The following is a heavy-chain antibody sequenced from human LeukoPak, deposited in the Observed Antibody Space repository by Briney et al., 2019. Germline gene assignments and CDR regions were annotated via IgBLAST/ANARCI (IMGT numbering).Heavy chain of an antibody. CDR2: ISYDGIKK. CDR1: GFTFSTYA. Sequence: PGGSLRLSCAASGFTFSTYAIHWVRQAPGKGLDWVAVISYDGIKKYYADSVKGRFTISRDNSKNMLYLEMSSLRAEDTAVYYCAKSSSSYYDRSGYLDYWGQGTLVTVSS. V-gene: IGHV3-30*04. D-gene: IGHD3-22*01. CDR3: AKSSSSYYDRSGYLDY. J-gene: IGHJ4*02.